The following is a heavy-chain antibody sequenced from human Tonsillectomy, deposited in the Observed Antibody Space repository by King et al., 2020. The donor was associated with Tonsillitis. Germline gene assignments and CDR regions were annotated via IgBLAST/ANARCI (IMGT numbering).Heavy chain of an antibody. J-gene: IGHJ6*03. V-gene: IGHV1-69*04. CDR1: GGTFGSYT. CDR3: AREPYYYDSSGYTGDGYMDV. D-gene: IGHD3-22*01. Sequence: VQLVQSGAEVKKPGSSVKVSCKASGGTFGSYTISWVRQAPGQGLEWMGRIIPIVGIANYAQKFQGRVTITADKSTSTAYMELSSLRSEDTAVYYCAREPYYYDSSGYTGDGYMDVWGKGTTVTVSS. CDR2: IIPIVGIA.